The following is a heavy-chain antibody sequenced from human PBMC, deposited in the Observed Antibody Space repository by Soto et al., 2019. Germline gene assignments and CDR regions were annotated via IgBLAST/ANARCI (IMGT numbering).Heavy chain of an antibody. J-gene: IGHJ6*03. D-gene: IGHD3-3*01. CDR3: ACHSYYYYYMDV. V-gene: IGHV1-24*01. CDR2: FDPEDGET. Sequence: GASVKVSCKVSGYTLTELSMHWVRQAPGKGLEWMGGFDPEDGETIYAQKFQGRVTMTEDTSTDTAYMELSSLRSEDTAVYYCACHSYYYYYMDVWGKGTTVTVSS. CDR1: GYTLTELS.